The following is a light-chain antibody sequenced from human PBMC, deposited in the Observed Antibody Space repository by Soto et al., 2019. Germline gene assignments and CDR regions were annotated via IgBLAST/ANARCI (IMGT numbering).Light chain of an antibody. CDR1: QIVSSN. V-gene: IGKV3-15*01. J-gene: IGKJ1*01. CDR2: GAS. Sequence: ILMTHSPATLSVSPGERATLSFTASQIVSSNLAWYQQKLGQAPRLLISGASTGATGIPARFSGSGSGTEFTLTISTLQSEDFAVYYCQQYNTWPSWTFGQGTNVDIK. CDR3: QQYNTWPSWT.